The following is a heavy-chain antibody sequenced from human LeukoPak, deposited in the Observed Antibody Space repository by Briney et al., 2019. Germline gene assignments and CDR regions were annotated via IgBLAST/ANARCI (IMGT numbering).Heavy chain of an antibody. CDR1: GGSISSYY. D-gene: IGHD3-22*01. CDR3: ARLSSRQYYYDSSGYSNWFDP. CDR2: IYYSGST. V-gene: IGHV4-59*08. J-gene: IGHJ5*02. Sequence: SETLSLTCTVSGGSISSYYWSWIRQPPGKGLEWIGYIYYSGSTNYNPSLKSRVTISVDTSKNQFSLKLSSVTAADTAVYYCARLSSRQYYYDSSGYSNWFDPWGQGTLVTVSS.